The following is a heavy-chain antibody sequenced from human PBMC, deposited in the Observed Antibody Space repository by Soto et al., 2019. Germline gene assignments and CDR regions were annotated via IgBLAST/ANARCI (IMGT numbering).Heavy chain of an antibody. CDR1: GFTFSSYA. V-gene: IGHV3-30-3*01. CDR2: ISYDGSNK. Sequence: GGSLRLSCAASGFTFSSYAMHWVRQAPGKGLEWVAVISYDGSNKYYADSVKGRFTISRDNSKNTLYLQMNSLKTEDTAVYYCTTDQVAAAAGWGQGTMVTVSS. J-gene: IGHJ3*01. D-gene: IGHD6-13*01. CDR3: TTDQVAAAAG.